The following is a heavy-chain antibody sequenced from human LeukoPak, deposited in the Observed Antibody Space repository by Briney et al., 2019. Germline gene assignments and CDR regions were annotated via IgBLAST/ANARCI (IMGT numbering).Heavy chain of an antibody. J-gene: IGHJ3*02. Sequence: GGSLRLSCAASGFTFSSYAMSWVRQAPGKGLEWVSAISGSGGSTYYADSVKGRFTISRDNSKNTLYLQMNSLRAEDTAVYYCAKPILRYFDWLWVDRQIGAFDIWGQGTMVTVSS. CDR1: GFTFSSYA. CDR3: AKPILRYFDWLWVDRQIGAFDI. V-gene: IGHV3-23*01. D-gene: IGHD3-9*01. CDR2: ISGSGGST.